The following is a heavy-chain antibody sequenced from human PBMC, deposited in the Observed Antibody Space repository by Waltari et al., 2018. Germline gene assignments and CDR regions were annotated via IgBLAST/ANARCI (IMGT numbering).Heavy chain of an antibody. J-gene: IGHJ4*02. V-gene: IGHV4-39*07. Sequence: QLQLQESGPGLVKPSETLSLTCTVSGGSISSSVYYWGWIRQSPGQGLEWIGIRHYSGRTHYNPSLRSGVTISVDTSKNHFSLELSSVTAADTAVYYCARESGRDYYLDYWGQGTLVTVSS. CDR3: ARESGRDYYLDY. CDR2: RHYSGRT. CDR1: GGSISSSVYY. D-gene: IGHD3-10*01.